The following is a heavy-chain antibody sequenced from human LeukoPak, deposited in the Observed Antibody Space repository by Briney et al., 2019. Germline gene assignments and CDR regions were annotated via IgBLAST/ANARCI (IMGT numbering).Heavy chain of an antibody. CDR2: IGTSSSTI. CDR3: ARDRGTFGVVDS. CDR1: GFSFPSHS. D-gene: IGHD3-3*01. V-gene: IGHV3-48*04. Sequence: GGSLRLSCAASGFSFPSHSFHWVRQSPGKGLEWVAYIGTSSSTIYQAKSVKGRFSVSRDNAKNSLFLQMDSLRVEDTAVYYCARDRGTFGVVDSWGQGTLVAVSS. J-gene: IGHJ4*02.